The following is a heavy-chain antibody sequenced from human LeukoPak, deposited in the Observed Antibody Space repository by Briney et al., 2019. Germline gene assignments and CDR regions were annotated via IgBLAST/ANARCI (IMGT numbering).Heavy chain of an antibody. CDR1: GFTFRSYW. J-gene: IGHJ4*02. V-gene: IGHV3-7*01. Sequence: GGSLRLSCAASGFTFRSYWMSWVRQAPGKGLEWVANIKQDGSEKYYVDSVKGRFTISRDNAKNSLYLQMNSLRAEDTAVYYCAKNAPASGWYRYWGQGTLVTVSS. CDR2: IKQDGSEK. D-gene: IGHD6-19*01. CDR3: AKNAPASGWYRY.